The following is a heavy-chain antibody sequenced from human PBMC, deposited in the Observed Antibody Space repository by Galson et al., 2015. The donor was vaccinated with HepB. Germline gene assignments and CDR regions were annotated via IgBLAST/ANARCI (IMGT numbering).Heavy chain of an antibody. D-gene: IGHD6-19*01. V-gene: IGHV3-48*01. CDR3: ARETGWTDY. J-gene: IGHJ4*02. CDR1: GFTFSNYN. CDR2: IGSSSATI. Sequence: SLRLSCAASGFTFSNYNMNWFRQAPGKRLEWVSYIGSSSATIYYADSVKGRFTISRDDAKSPLSLQMNSLRVDDTAVYYCARETGWTDYWGQGTLVTVSS.